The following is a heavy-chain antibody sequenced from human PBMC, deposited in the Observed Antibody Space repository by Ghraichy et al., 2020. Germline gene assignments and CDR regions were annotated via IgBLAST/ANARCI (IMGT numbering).Heavy chain of an antibody. Sequence: SETLSLTCALSGGSFSGYNCSWIRQPPGQGLEWIGEINDSGSTKINPSLKTRITLSLDTSKNQFSLKVFSVTAADTAVYCCARGHNYMDVWGNGTSVTVSS. CDR3: ARGHNYMDV. J-gene: IGHJ6*03. V-gene: IGHV4-34*01. CDR1: GGSFSGYN. CDR2: INDSGST.